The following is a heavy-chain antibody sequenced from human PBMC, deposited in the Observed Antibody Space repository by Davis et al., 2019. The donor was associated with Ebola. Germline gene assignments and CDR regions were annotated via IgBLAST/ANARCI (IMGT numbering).Heavy chain of an antibody. D-gene: IGHD4-17*01. CDR2: INAGDGKI. J-gene: IGHJ4*02. Sequence: AASVKVSCKASGYIFTSYAIHWVRQAPGQRLEWMGWINAGDGKIIYSENFQGRLTITRDTSATTAYMELSSLRSEDTAVYYCARGYADYHKEFDYWGQGALVTVSS. CDR1: GYIFTSYA. V-gene: IGHV1-3*01. CDR3: ARGYADYHKEFDY.